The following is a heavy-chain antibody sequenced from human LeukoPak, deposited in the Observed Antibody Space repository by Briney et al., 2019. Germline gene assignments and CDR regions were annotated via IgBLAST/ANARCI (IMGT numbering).Heavy chain of an antibody. CDR2: ISYDGSNK. V-gene: IGHV3-30-3*01. CDR3: ARAVVVVAAGDY. J-gene: IGHJ4*02. CDR1: GFTFSSYA. D-gene: IGHD2-15*01. Sequence: GGSLKLSCAASGFTFSSYAMHWVRQAPGKGLEWVAVISYDGSNKYYADSVKGRFTISRGNSKNTLYLQMNSLRAEDTAVYYCARAVVVVAAGDYWGQGTLVTVSS.